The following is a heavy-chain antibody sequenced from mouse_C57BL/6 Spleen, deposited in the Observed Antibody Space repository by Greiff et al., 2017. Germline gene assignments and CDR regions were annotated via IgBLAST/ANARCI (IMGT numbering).Heavy chain of an antibody. D-gene: IGHD1-1*01. V-gene: IGHV1-15*01. CDR1: GYTFTDYE. CDR3: TRLYGSRGAWFAY. J-gene: IGHJ3*01. Sequence: QVQLQQSGAELVRPGASVTLSCKASGYTFTDYEMHWVKQTPVHGLEWIGAIDPETGGPAYNQKFKGKAILTADKSSSTAYMGLRSLTSEDSAVYYCTRLYGSRGAWFAYWGQGTLVTVSA. CDR2: IDPETGGP.